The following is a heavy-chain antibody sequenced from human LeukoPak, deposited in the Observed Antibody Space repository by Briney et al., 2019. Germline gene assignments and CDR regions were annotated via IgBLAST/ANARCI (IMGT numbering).Heavy chain of an antibody. CDR3: ARRVTPNSFDY. V-gene: IGHV3-21*01. CDR2: ISSSNSSI. CDR1: GFTFSSYS. D-gene: IGHD2-21*02. Sequence: PGGSLRLSCAASGFTFSSYSMNWVRQAPGKGLEWVSSISSSNSSIHYADSVKGRFTISRDNAKNSLYLQMNSLRAEDTAVYYCARRVTPNSFDYWGQGTLVTVSS. J-gene: IGHJ4*02.